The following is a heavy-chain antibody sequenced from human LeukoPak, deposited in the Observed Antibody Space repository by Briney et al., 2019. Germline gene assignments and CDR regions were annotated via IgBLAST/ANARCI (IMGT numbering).Heavy chain of an antibody. CDR2: ISSSGSTI. CDR1: GFTFSSYE. V-gene: IGHV3-48*03. D-gene: IGHD6-19*01. J-gene: IGHJ6*04. Sequence: PGGSLRLSCAASGFTFSSYEMNWVRQAPGKGLEWVSYISSSGSTIYYADSVKGRFTISRDNAKNSLYLQMNSLRAEDTAVYYCARVTGYSSGWGYYYGMDVWGKGTTVTVSS. CDR3: ARVTGYSSGWGYYYGMDV.